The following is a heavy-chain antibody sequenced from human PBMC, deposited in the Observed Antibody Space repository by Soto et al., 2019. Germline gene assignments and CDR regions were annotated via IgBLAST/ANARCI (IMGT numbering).Heavy chain of an antibody. CDR2: INQDGSKK. CDR3: VRDSSFDDSSAYLDY. V-gene: IGHV3-7*01. CDR1: GFTFSNYW. Sequence: EVQLVESGGGLVQPGGSLRLSCAASGFTFSNYWMSWVRQAPGKGLEWVANINQDGSKKYYVDSVKGRLTISRDNAKNSLYLQMNSLRAEDTAVYYCVRDSSFDDSSAYLDYWGQGTLVTVSS. J-gene: IGHJ4*02. D-gene: IGHD3-22*01.